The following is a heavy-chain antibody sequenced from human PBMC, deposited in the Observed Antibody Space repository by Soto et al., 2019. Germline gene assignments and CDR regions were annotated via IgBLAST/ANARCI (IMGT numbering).Heavy chain of an antibody. CDR3: ARSRTVGYCSGGSCPGGFDP. CDR2: IYYSGST. D-gene: IGHD2-15*01. J-gene: IGHJ5*02. CDR1: GGSISSYY. V-gene: IGHV4-59*08. Sequence: QVQLQESGPGLVTPSETLSPTSTVPGGSISSYYWSWIRQPPGKGLEGIGYIYYSGSTNCNPSPQSRVTIQVDTSKNQFSLKLSSVTAADTAVYYCARSRTVGYCSGGSCPGGFDPWGQGTLVTVSS.